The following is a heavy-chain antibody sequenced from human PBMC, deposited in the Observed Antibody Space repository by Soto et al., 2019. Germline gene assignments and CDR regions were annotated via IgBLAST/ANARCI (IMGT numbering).Heavy chain of an antibody. J-gene: IGHJ4*02. D-gene: IGHD6-19*01. CDR3: ARGAKGQWLVDY. CDR2: VNMDGSTT. CDR1: GFTFNTYW. V-gene: IGHV3-74*01. Sequence: EVQLVESGGGLVQPGGSLRLSCAASGFTFNTYWLHWVRQAPGKGLVWVSRVNMDGSTTTYADSVKGRFTISRDNAKDTVYLQMDSLRDEDTAVYYCARGAKGQWLVDYWGQGTLGTVSS.